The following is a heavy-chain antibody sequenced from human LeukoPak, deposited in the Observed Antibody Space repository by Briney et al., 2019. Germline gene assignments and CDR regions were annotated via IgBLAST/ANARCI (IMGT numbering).Heavy chain of an antibody. D-gene: IGHD3-3*01. J-gene: IGHJ4*02. CDR3: ARVTIFGVVSDY. Sequence: PSETPSLTCAVYGGSFSGYYWSWIRQPPGKGLEWIGEINHSGSTNYNPSLKSRVTISVDTSKNQFSLKLSSVTAADTAVYYCARVTIFGVVSDYWGQGTLVTVSS. V-gene: IGHV4-34*01. CDR1: GGSFSGYY. CDR2: INHSGST.